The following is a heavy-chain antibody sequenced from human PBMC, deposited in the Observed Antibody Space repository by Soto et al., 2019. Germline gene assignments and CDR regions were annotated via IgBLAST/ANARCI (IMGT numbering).Heavy chain of an antibody. CDR1: GFTFSSYA. D-gene: IGHD5-18*01. CDR3: AKAWGYSYGYALDY. J-gene: IGHJ4*02. CDR2: ISGSGGST. V-gene: IGHV3-23*01. Sequence: GGSLRLSCAASGFTFSSYAMSWVRQAPGKGLEWVSAISGSGGSTYYADSVKGRFTISRDNSKNTLYLQMNSLRAEDTAVYYCAKAWGYSYGYALDYWGQGTLVTVSS.